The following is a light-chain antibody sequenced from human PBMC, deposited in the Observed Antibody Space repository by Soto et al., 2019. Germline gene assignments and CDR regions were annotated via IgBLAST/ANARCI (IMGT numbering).Light chain of an antibody. Sequence: DIQMTQSPSALYASVGDRVTITCRASQGIGNYLAWYQQKPGKVPKVLIYTASTLQAGVPSRLSGSGSGTESTLSISSLQPEDVASYYCQKYSGVPLTFGAGTKVEIK. CDR3: QKYSGVPLT. J-gene: IGKJ4*02. CDR1: QGIGNY. CDR2: TAS. V-gene: IGKV1-27*01.